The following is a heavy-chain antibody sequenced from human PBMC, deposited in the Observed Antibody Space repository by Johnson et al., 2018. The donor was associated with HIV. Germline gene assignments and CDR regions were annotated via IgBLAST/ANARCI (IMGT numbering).Heavy chain of an antibody. J-gene: IGHJ3*02. Sequence: QVQLVESGGGVVQPGRSLRLPCAASGFTFSSYGMHWVRQAPAKGLEWVAVISYDGSNKYYTDSVKGRFTISRDNSKNSLYLQMNSLRTEDTALYYCVKGRRWLPYGGAFDIWGQGTMVTVSS. V-gene: IGHV3-30*18. D-gene: IGHD4-23*01. CDR2: ISYDGSNK. CDR3: VKGRRWLPYGGAFDI. CDR1: GFTFSSYG.